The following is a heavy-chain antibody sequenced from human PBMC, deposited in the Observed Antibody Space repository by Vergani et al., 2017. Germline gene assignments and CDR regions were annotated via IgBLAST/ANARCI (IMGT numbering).Heavy chain of an antibody. CDR2: IKQDGSEK. V-gene: IGHV3-7*01. J-gene: IGHJ4*02. CDR1: GFTFDDYA. D-gene: IGHD3-22*01. Sequence: EVQLVESGGGLVQPGRSLRLSCAASGFTFDDYAMHWVRQAPGKGLEWVANIKQDGSEKYYVDSVKGRFTISRDNAKNSLYLQMNSLRAEDTAVYYCARGDGGLYYYDSSGYLDYWGQGTLVTVSS. CDR3: ARGDGGLYYYDSSGYLDY.